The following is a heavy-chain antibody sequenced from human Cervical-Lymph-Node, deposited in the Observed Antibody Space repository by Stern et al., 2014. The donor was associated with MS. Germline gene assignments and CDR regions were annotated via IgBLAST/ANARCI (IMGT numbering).Heavy chain of an antibody. CDR2: ISYDGSTK. V-gene: IGHV3-33*01. CDR3: AREGIGCGGDCYEYYFDY. J-gene: IGHJ4*02. Sequence: QVQLVQSGGGVVQPGRSLRLSCAASGFTFSSYGMHWVRQAPGKGLEWVAVISYDGSTKYYADSVKGRFTISRDNSKNTLYLQMNSLRAEDTAVYYCAREGIGCGGDCYEYYFDYWGQGTLVTVSS. CDR1: GFTFSSYG. D-gene: IGHD2-21*02.